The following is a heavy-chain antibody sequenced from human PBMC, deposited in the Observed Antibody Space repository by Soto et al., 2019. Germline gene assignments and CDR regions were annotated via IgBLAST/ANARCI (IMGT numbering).Heavy chain of an antibody. CDR3: ARGITIFGVTFDP. V-gene: IGHV4-61*01. CDR2: IYYSGST. CDR1: GGSVSSGSYY. D-gene: IGHD3-3*01. Sequence: QVQLQESGPGLVKHSETLSLTCTVSGGSVSSGSYYWSWIRQPPGKGLEWIGYIYYSGSTNYNPSHKSRVTVSVATSKNQCSLKLSSVTAADTAVYYCARGITIFGVTFDPWGQGTLVTVSS. J-gene: IGHJ5*02.